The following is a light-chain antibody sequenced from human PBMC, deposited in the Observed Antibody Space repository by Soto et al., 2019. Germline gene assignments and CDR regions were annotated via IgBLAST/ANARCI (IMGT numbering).Light chain of an antibody. Sequence: QSVLTQPASVSGSPGQSITISCTGTSSDVGAYNFVSWYQQRPGTAPKLMIYDVSNRPSGVSNRFSGSKSGNTASLTISGIQAEDEADYYCSSYTSSSTVIFGGGTKLTVL. CDR1: SSDVGAYNF. CDR2: DVS. V-gene: IGLV2-14*01. J-gene: IGLJ2*01. CDR3: SSYTSSSTVI.